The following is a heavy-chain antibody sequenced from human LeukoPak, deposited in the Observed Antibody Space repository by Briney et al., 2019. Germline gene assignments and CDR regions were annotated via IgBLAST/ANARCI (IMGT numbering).Heavy chain of an antibody. CDR2: IYYSGST. J-gene: IGHJ4*02. CDR3: ASRDTATGLD. Sequence: SETLSLTCTVSGGSISSSSYYWGWIRQPPGKGLEWTGSIYYSGSTYYNPSLKSRVTTSVDTSKNQFSLKLSSVTAADTAVYYCASRDTATGLDWGQGTLVTVSS. V-gene: IGHV4-39*01. D-gene: IGHD5-18*01. CDR1: GGSISSSSYY.